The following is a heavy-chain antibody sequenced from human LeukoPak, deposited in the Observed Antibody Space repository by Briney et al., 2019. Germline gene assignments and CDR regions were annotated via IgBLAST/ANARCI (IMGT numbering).Heavy chain of an antibody. Sequence: GSSVKVSCKASGGTFSSYAISWVRQAPGQGLEWMGGIIPIFGTANYAQKFQGRVTITADESTSTAYMELSSLRSEDTAVYYCARGRVVGATYYYYYYMDVWGKGTTVTVSS. D-gene: IGHD1-26*01. CDR2: IIPIFGTA. CDR3: ARGRVVGATYYYYYYMDV. J-gene: IGHJ6*03. V-gene: IGHV1-69*01. CDR1: GGTFSSYA.